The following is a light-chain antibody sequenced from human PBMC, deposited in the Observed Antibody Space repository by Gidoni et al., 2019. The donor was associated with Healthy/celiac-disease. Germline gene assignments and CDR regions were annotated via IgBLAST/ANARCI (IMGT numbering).Light chain of an antibody. J-gene: IGLJ3*02. CDR2: GNS. CDR3: QSYDSSLSGSRV. CDR1: SSNIGAGYD. V-gene: IGLV1-40*01. Sequence: QSVLTQPPSVSGPPGQRATISCTGSSSNIGAGYDVHWYQQLPGTAPKLLIYGNSNRPSGVPDRFSGSKSGTSASLAITGLQAEDEADYYCQSYDSSLSGSRVFGGGTKLTVL.